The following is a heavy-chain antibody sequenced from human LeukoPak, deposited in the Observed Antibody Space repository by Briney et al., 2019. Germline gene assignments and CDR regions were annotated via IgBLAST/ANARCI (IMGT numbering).Heavy chain of an antibody. Sequence: SETLSLTCTVSGGSISSGGYYWSWIRQHPGKGLEWIGYIYYSGGTYYNPSLKSRVTISVDTSKNQFSLKLSSVTAADTAVYYCARSKSIAAAGRAGFDPWGQGTLVTVSS. CDR1: GGSISSGGYY. CDR3: ARSKSIAAAGRAGFDP. V-gene: IGHV4-31*03. CDR2: IYYSGGT. D-gene: IGHD6-13*01. J-gene: IGHJ5*02.